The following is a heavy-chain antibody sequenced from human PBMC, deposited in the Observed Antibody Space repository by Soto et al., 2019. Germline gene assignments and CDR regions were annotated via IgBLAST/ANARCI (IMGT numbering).Heavy chain of an antibody. D-gene: IGHD3-10*01. CDR3: AREEYYYGSGAFFDY. CDR2: IIPILGIA. J-gene: IGHJ4*02. V-gene: IGHV1-69*08. Sequence: QVQLVQSGAEVKKPGSSVKVSCKASGGTFSSYTISWVRQAPGQGLEWMGRIIPILGIANYAQKFQGRVTIPADKSTSTAYMELSSLRSEDTAVYYCAREEYYYGSGAFFDYWGQGTLVTVSS. CDR1: GGTFSSYT.